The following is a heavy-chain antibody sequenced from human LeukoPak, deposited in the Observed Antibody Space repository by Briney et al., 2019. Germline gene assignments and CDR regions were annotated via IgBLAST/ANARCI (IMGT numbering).Heavy chain of an antibody. CDR1: GFTFSSYG. V-gene: IGHV3-30*18. J-gene: IGHJ6*02. CDR2: ISYDGSNK. D-gene: IGHD3-10*01. Sequence: GGSLRLSCAASGFTFSSYGMHWVRQAPGKGLEWVAVISYDGSNKYYADSVKGRFTISRDNSKNTLYLQMNSLRAEDTAVYYCAKDSPYYPPDYGMDVWGQGTTVTVSS. CDR3: AKDSPYYPPDYGMDV.